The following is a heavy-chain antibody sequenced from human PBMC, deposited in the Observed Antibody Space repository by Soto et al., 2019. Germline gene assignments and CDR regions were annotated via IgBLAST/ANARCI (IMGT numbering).Heavy chain of an antibody. J-gene: IGHJ6*02. V-gene: IGHV1-18*01. CDR2: ISADNGNT. D-gene: IGHD5-18*01. CDR1: GYTFYSHS. CDR3: ARCIQQADYYGMDV. Sequence: QAQLVQSGAEVKKPGASVKVSCKASGYTFYSHSISWVRQAPGQGLEWMGRISADNGNTNYAQKVRGRVTITTDTSPSTVYMQLRNLRSDDTAVYYCARCIQQADYYGMDVWGQGTPVTVSS.